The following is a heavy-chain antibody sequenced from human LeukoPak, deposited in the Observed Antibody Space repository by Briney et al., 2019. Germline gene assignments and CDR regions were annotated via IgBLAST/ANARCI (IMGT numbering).Heavy chain of an antibody. V-gene: IGHV3-21*01. CDR2: ISSSSSYI. J-gene: IGHJ5*02. D-gene: IGHD3-3*01. Sequence: GGSLRLSCAASGFTFSSYSMTWVRQAPGKGLEWVSSISSSSSYIYYADSVKGRFTISRGNAKNSLYLQMNSLRAEDTAVYYCAREADYDFWSGYFEVNWFDPWGQGTLVTVSS. CDR1: GFTFSSYS. CDR3: AREADYDFWSGYFEVNWFDP.